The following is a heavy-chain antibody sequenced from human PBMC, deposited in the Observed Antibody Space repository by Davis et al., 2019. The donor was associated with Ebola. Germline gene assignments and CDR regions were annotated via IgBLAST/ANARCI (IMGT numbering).Heavy chain of an antibody. D-gene: IGHD3-3*01. CDR1: GFTFSSYD. CDR3: ARELGRYDFWSGYYNYYYYGMDV. V-gene: IGHV3-13*01. CDR2: IGTAGDT. J-gene: IGHJ6*02. Sequence: GESLKISCAASGFTFSSYDMHWVRQATGKGLEWVSAIGTAGDTYYPGSVKGRFTISRENAKNSLYLQMNSLRAEDTAVYYCARELGRYDFWSGYYNYYYYGMDVWGQGTTVTVSS.